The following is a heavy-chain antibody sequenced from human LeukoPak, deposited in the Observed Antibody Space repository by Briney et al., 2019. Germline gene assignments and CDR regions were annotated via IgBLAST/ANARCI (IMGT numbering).Heavy chain of an antibody. CDR1: GFTFSSYS. CDR2: ISSSSSTI. V-gene: IGHV3-48*04. J-gene: IGHJ4*02. CDR3: ARDRPNSGWPFDY. Sequence: PGGSLRLSCAVSGFTFSSYSMNWVRQAPGKGLEWVSYISSSSSTIYYADSVKGRFTISRDNAKNSLYLQMNSLRAEDTAVYYCARDRPNSGWPFDYWGQGTLVTVSS. D-gene: IGHD6-19*01.